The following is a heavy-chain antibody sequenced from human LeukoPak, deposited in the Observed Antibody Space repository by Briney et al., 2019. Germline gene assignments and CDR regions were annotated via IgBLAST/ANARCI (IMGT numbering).Heavy chain of an antibody. J-gene: IGHJ6*02. V-gene: IGHV3-7*03. Sequence: PGGSLRLSCVASGFIFSNYAMTWVRQAPGKGVEWVASINHNGNVNYYVDSVKGRFTISRDNAKNSLYLQMSNLRAEDTAVYFCARGGGLDVWGQGATVTVSS. CDR1: GFIFSNYA. D-gene: IGHD3-16*01. CDR2: INHNGNVN. CDR3: ARGGGLDV.